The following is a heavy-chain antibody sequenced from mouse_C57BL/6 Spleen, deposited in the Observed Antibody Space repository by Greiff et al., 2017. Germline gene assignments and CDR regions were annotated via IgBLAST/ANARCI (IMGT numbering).Heavy chain of an antibody. CDR3: ASYYAYAMDY. CDR1: GYTFTDYY. D-gene: IGHD2-1*01. J-gene: IGHJ4*01. CDR2: INPNNGGT. V-gene: IGHV1-26*01. Sequence: VQLQQSGPELVKPGASVKISCKASGYTFTDYYMNWVKQSHGKSLEWIGDINPNNGGTSYNQKFKGKATLTVDKSSSTAYMELRSLTSEDSAVYYCASYYAYAMDYWGQGTSVTVSS.